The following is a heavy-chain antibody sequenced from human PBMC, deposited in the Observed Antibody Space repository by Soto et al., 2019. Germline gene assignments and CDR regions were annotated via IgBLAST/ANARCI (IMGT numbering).Heavy chain of an antibody. Sequence: PGGSLILSCAASGFTFISYNMNWVRQAPGKGLEWVSSLSSSSTYIYYADSVKGRFTISRDNAKNSLYLQMNSLRAEDTAVYYCAGGSINYGDYRRMVVCGKGTTVTASS. CDR1: GFTFISYN. V-gene: IGHV3-21*01. J-gene: IGHJ6*04. D-gene: IGHD3-16*01. CDR3: AGGSINYGDYRRMVV. CDR2: LSSSSTYI.